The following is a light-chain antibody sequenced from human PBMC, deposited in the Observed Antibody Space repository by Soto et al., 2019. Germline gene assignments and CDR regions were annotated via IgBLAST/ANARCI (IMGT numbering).Light chain of an antibody. Sequence: VLTQSPAILSLSPGERATLSCRASQSVNNYLAWYQQKPGQAPRLLIYDSSNRATGIPARFSASGSGTDFTLTISCLEPEDFAVYYCQQRRVWPLTFGGGNKVEIK. CDR3: QQRRVWPLT. CDR2: DSS. J-gene: IGKJ4*01. CDR1: QSVNNY. V-gene: IGKV3-11*01.